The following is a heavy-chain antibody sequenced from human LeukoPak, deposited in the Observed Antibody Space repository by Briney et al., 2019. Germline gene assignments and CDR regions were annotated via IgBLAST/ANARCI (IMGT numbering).Heavy chain of an antibody. CDR3: ARVGATGMDV. CDR1: GFPFSSYD. CDR2: IGTAGDT. J-gene: IGHJ6*04. Sequence: GGSLRLSCAASGFPFSSYDMHWVRHATGKGLEWVSAIGTAGDTYYPGSVKGRFTISRENAKNSLYLQMNSLRAGDTAVYYCARVGATGMDVWGKGTTVTVSS. D-gene: IGHD1-26*01. V-gene: IGHV3-13*01.